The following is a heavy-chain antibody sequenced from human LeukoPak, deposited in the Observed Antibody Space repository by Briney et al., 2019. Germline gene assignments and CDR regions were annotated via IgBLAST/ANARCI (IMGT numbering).Heavy chain of an antibody. V-gene: IGHV3-21*01. Sequence: PGGSLRLSCAASGLTFSSYSMNWVRQAPGKGLGWVSSISSSSSYIYYADSVKGRFTISRDNAKSSMYLQMNSLRAEDTAVYYCARDSGGQGAFDIWGQGTMVTVSS. D-gene: IGHD1-1*01. CDR2: ISSSSSYI. CDR3: ARDSGGQGAFDI. CDR1: GLTFSSYS. J-gene: IGHJ3*02.